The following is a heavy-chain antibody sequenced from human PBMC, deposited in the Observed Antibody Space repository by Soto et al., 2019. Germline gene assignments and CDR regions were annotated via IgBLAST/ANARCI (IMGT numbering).Heavy chain of an antibody. Sequence: QLQLQESGSGLVKPSQTLSLTCAVSGGSISSGGYSWSWIRQPPGKGLEWIGYIYHSGSTYYNPSPKSGITSTEDRSKNQFSLKLSSVTAADTAVYYCAAGGGLPRYYWGQGTLVTVSS. D-gene: IGHD2-15*01. CDR2: IYHSGST. V-gene: IGHV4-30-2*01. CDR3: AAGGGLPRYY. J-gene: IGHJ4*02. CDR1: GGSISSGGYS.